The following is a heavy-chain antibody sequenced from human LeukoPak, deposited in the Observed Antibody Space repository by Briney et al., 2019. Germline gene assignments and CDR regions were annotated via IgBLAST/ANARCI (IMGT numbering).Heavy chain of an antibody. Sequence: GGSLRLSCAASGFTFSSYSMNWVRQAPGKGLEWVSAISGSGGSTYYADSVKGRFTISRDNSKNTLYLQMNSLRAEDTAVYYCAILPTSSSWSSHIDYWGQGTLVTVSS. CDR1: GFTFSSYS. CDR3: AILPTSSSWSSHIDY. D-gene: IGHD6-13*01. CDR2: ISGSGGST. J-gene: IGHJ4*02. V-gene: IGHV3-23*01.